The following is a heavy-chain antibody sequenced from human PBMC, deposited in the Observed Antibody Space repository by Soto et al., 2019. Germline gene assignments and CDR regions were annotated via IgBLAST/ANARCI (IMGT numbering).Heavy chain of an antibody. J-gene: IGHJ5*02. V-gene: IGHV4-39*01. D-gene: IGHD3-22*01. CDR3: ARHTHDSSGYSSDYNWFDP. CDR2: LYYRGST. CDR1: GTLSGSSYS. Sequence: GTLSGSSYSCSCIHKPPGTEISCIGSLYYRGSTYYHPSPRSRVTISVLTSINQFSVTLSSLTDADTAVYYCARHTHDSSGYSSDYNWFDPCGQGTLVTVSS.